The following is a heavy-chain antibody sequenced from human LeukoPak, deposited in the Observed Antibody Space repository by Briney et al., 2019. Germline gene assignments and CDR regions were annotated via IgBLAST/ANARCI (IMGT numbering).Heavy chain of an antibody. Sequence: SETLSLTCTVSGGSISSSSYYWGWIRQPPGKGLEWIGSIYYSGSTYYNPSLKSRGTISVDTSKNQFSLKLSSVTAADTAVYYCASQPMVRGVIAVDYWGQGTLVTVSS. CDR2: IYYSGST. CDR3: ASQPMVRGVIAVDY. CDR1: GGSISSSSYY. V-gene: IGHV4-39*01. J-gene: IGHJ4*02. D-gene: IGHD3-10*01.